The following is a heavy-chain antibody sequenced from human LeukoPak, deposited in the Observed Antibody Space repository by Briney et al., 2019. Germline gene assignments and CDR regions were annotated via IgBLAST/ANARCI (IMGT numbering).Heavy chain of an antibody. V-gene: IGHV3-23*01. Sequence: GGSLRLSCATSGFSFSSYAMSWVRQAPGKGLEWVSAMSSSDDGRYYAASVRGRFTISRDTSRSTLYLQMNSLRAEDPAVYYCAKAPVTSCRGAFCYPFDYWGQGTLVTVSS. D-gene: IGHD2-15*01. J-gene: IGHJ4*02. CDR1: GFSFSSYA. CDR2: MSSSDDGR. CDR3: AKAPVTSCRGAFCYPFDY.